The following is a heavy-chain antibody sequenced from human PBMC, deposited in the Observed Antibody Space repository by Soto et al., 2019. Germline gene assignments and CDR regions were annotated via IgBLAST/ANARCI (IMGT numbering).Heavy chain of an antibody. J-gene: IGHJ4*02. CDR1: GGSISSSSYY. CDR2: IYYSGST. Sequence: SETLSLTCTVSGGSISSSSYYWGWIRQPPGKGLEWIGSIYYSGSTYYSPSFQGQVTISADKSISTAYLQWSSLKASDTAMYYCARGYCSGGSCSHIPQCFDYWGQGTLVTVSS. V-gene: IGHV4-39*07. D-gene: IGHD2-15*01. CDR3: ARGYCSGGSCSHIPQCFDY.